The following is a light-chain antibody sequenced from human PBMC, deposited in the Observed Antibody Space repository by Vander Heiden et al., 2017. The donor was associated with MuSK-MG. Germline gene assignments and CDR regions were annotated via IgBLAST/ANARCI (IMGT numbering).Light chain of an antibody. J-gene: IGKJ3*01. CDR3: QQYNNWPSFT. V-gene: IGKV3-15*01. CDR2: GAS. CDR1: QSVSSN. Sequence: EIVMTQSPATLSVSPGERATLSCRASQSVSSNLAWYQQKPGQAPRLLIYGASTRATGIPARFSGSGSGTEFTLTISSRQSEDFAVYYCQQYNNWPSFTFGPGTKVDIK.